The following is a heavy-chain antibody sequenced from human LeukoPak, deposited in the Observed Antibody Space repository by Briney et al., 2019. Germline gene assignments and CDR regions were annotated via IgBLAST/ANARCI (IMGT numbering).Heavy chain of an antibody. D-gene: IGHD5-18*01. CDR3: ASLYSYGYGGSSREDY. CDR1: GYSISSGYY. CDR2: IYHSGST. V-gene: IGHV4-38-2*02. J-gene: IGHJ4*02. Sequence: PSETLSLTCIVFGYSISSGYYWGWIRQPPGKGLEWIGSIYHSGSTYYNPSLKSRVTISVDTSKNQFSLKLSSVTAADTAVYYCASLYSYGYGGSSREDYWGQGTLVTVSS.